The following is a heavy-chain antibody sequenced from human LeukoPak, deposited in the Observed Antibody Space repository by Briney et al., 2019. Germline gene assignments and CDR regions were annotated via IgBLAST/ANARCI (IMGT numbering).Heavy chain of an antibody. J-gene: IGHJ6*02. Sequence: PGGSLRLSCAASGFIFSSYSMSWVRQAPGKGLEWVSIISSSGDNTYYADSVKGRFTISRDNSKNTVYLQMNSLRVEDTAVYYCAKGITLVRGVTYGMDVWGQGTAVTVSS. V-gene: IGHV3-23*01. CDR3: AKGITLVRGVTYGMDV. CDR1: GFIFSSYS. CDR2: ISSSGDNT. D-gene: IGHD3-10*01.